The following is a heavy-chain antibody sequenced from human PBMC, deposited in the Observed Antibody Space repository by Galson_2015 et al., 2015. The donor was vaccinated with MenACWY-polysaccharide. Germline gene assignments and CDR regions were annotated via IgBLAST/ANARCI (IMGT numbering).Heavy chain of an antibody. CDR2: IHASGST. CDR1: YGSINSFY. J-gene: IGHJ2*01. Sequence: ETLSLTCSVSYGSINSFYWSWIRRPAGQGLEWIGRIHASGSTTYNPSFKSRVTMSVDMSKNQFSLSLTSVTAGDTAVYYCARRSLGNWYFDLWGRGTLITVSS. V-gene: IGHV4-4*07. CDR3: ARRSLGNWYFDL. D-gene: IGHD7-27*01.